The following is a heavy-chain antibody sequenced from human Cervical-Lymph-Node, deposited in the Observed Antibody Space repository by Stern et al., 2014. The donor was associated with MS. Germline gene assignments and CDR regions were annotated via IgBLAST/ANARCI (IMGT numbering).Heavy chain of an antibody. D-gene: IGHD6-19*01. J-gene: IGHJ4*02. Sequence: VQLVESGGGVVQPGRSLRLSCAASGFTFSYYGMHWVRKAPGKGLEWVALIWYDGSNKYYADSVKGRFTISRDNSKNTLYLQMNSLRAEDTAVFYCARDRWSSGWYFDYWGQGTLVTVSS. V-gene: IGHV3-33*01. CDR3: ARDRWSSGWYFDY. CDR2: IWYDGSNK. CDR1: GFTFSYYG.